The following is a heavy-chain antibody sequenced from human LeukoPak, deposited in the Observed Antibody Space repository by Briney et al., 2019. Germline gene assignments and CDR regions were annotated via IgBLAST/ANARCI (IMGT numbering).Heavy chain of an antibody. CDR1: GFTFDDYA. V-gene: IGHV3-9*01. J-gene: IGHJ4*02. CDR2: INWNSNDM. D-gene: IGHD1-1*01. Sequence: PGRSLRLSCAASGFTFDDYAMHWVRQAPGKGLEWVSGINWNSNDMGYADSVKGRFTISRDNSKNTLYLQMNSLRAEDTAVYYCARDVGNWNDGDYWGQGTLVTVSS. CDR3: ARDVGNWNDGDY.